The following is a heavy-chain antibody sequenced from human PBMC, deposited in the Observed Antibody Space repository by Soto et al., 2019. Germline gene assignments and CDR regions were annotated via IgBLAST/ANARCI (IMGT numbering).Heavy chain of an antibody. CDR3: AREGYSYGYYYYGMDV. Sequence: GESLKISCAASGFTFSSYAMHWVRQAPGKGLEWVAVISYDGSNKYYADSVKGRFTISRDNSKNTLYLQMNSLRAEDTAVYYCAREGYSYGYYYYGMDVWGQGTTVTVSS. CDR1: GFTFSSYA. V-gene: IGHV3-30-3*01. J-gene: IGHJ6*02. D-gene: IGHD5-18*01. CDR2: ISYDGSNK.